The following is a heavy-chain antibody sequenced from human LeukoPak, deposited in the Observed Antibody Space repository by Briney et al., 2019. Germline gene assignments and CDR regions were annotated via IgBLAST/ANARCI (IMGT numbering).Heavy chain of an antibody. J-gene: IGHJ4*01. CDR3: VGGGDWLPEY. CDR2: IYYSGST. CDR1: GASVSGKF. Sequence: PSETLSLTCTVSGASVSGKFWSWIRNSPGNGLEWIGLIYYSGSTKFNPSLKSRVAMSVDTSNNQFSLSLNSVTTTDTAVYFCVGGGDWLPEYWGHGTQVIVSS. D-gene: IGHD3/OR15-3a*01. V-gene: IGHV4-59*02.